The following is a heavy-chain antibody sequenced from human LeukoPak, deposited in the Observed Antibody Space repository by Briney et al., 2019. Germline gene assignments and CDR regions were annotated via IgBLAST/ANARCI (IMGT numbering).Heavy chain of an antibody. V-gene: IGHV1-69*05. CDR2: IIPIFGTA. J-gene: IGHJ6*03. D-gene: IGHD2-2*01. Sequence: ASVKVSCKASGGTFSSYAISWVRQAPGQGLEWMGGIIPIFGTANYAQKFQGRVTITTDESTSTAYMELSSLRSEDTAVYYCARVNVVPAAMNRGYYYMDVWGKGTTVTVSS. CDR1: GGTFSSYA. CDR3: ARVNVVPAAMNRGYYYMDV.